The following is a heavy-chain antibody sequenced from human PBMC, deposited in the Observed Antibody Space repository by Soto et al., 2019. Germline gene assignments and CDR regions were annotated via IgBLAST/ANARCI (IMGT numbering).Heavy chain of an antibody. Sequence: SETLSLTCPVSGVSVSRPGSYWSWIRQVPGKGLEWIGYIHYDGTTYYLPSLESRVTVSADTSKNQFSLNLTSLTAADPATYYCARGKDQLSSLDFWGQGTLVTVSS. CDR2: IHYDGTT. V-gene: IGHV4-31*03. CDR3: ARGKDQLSSLDF. J-gene: IGHJ4*02. CDR1: GVSVSRPGSY. D-gene: IGHD6-6*01.